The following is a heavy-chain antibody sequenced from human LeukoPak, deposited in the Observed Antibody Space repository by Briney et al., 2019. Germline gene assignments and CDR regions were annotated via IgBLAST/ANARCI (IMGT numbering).Heavy chain of an antibody. Sequence: GESLKISCKGSGYSFTGYWIGWVRQMPGKGLDWMGIIYPGDSDTRYSPSFQGQVTISADKSISTAYLQWSSLKASDTAMYYCARRSGGGSRTDAFDIWGQGTMVTVSS. V-gene: IGHV5-51*01. D-gene: IGHD1-26*01. CDR1: GYSFTGYW. CDR3: ARRSGGGSRTDAFDI. CDR2: IYPGDSDT. J-gene: IGHJ3*02.